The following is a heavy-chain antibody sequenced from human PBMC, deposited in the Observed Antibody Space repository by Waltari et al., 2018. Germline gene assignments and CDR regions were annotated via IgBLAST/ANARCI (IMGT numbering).Heavy chain of an antibody. Sequence: QVQLQQWGAGLLKPSETLSLTCAVYGGSFSGYYWSWIRQPPGKGLEWIGEINHSGSTNYTPPLKSRVTISVDTSKNQFSLKLSSVTAADTAVYYCARGLGYCSGGSCYQPPYYYYYGMDVWGQGTTVTVSS. CDR3: ARGLGYCSGGSCYQPPYYYYYGMDV. CDR2: INHSGST. D-gene: IGHD2-15*01. CDR1: GGSFSGYY. V-gene: IGHV4-34*01. J-gene: IGHJ6*02.